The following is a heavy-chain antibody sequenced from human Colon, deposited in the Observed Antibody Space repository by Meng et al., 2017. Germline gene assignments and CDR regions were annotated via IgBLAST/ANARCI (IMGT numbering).Heavy chain of an antibody. J-gene: IGHJ4*02. CDR3: ARVIYASGNMAHLDC. CDR1: GDSIRSSNW. V-gene: IGHV4-4*02. CDR2: IYHSGST. Sequence: GRVQESGPGLVKPSGTLSLTCAVSGDSIRSSNWWSWVRQPPGRGLEWIGEIYHSGSTNYNPSLKNRLSLTVDKSKNQFSLTLHSVTAADTAVYYCARVIYASGNMAHLDCWGQGTLVTVSS. D-gene: IGHD3-10*01.